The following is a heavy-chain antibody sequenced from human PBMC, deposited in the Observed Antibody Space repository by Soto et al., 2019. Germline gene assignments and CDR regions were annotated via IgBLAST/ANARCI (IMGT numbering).Heavy chain of an antibody. CDR3: ARDGGVAADAFDI. CDR1: GYTFTRYG. D-gene: IGHD3-3*01. V-gene: IGHV1-18*01. CDR2: INAYNANT. Sequence: ASVKVSCKASGYTFTRYGISWVRQAPGQGLEWMGWINAYNANTNYAQKLQGRVTMTTDTSTTTAYMELRSLRSDDTAVYFCARDGGVAADAFDIWGQGTMVTVSS. J-gene: IGHJ3*02.